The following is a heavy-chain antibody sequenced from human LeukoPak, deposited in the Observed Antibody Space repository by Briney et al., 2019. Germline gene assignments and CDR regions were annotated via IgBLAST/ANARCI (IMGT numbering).Heavy chain of an antibody. CDR1: GVTVSSNY. CDR2: IYSGGST. CDR3: ASPSSGQSFDI. V-gene: IGHV3-53*01. J-gene: IGHJ3*02. Sequence: PGGSLRLSCAASGVTVSSNYMSGVCQAPGKGREWGSVIYSGGSTYYADSVKGRFTISRDKSKNTLYLQMNSLRAEDTAVYYCASPSSGQSFDIWGQGTMVTVSS. D-gene: IGHD3-22*01.